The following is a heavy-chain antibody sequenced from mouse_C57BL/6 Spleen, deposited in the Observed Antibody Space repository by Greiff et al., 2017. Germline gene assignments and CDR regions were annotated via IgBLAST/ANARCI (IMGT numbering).Heavy chain of an antibody. D-gene: IGHD1-1*01. CDR1: GYTFTDYN. CDR2: INPNNGGT. V-gene: IGHV1-18*01. Sequence: EVQLQQSGPELVKPGASVTIPCKASGYTFTDYNMDWVKQSHGKSLEWIGDINPNNGGTIYNQKFKGKATLTVDKSSSTAYMELRSLTSEDTAVYYCAGGGSHFYGSSYYFDYGGQGTTLTVSS. CDR3: AGGGSHFYGSSYYFDY. J-gene: IGHJ2*01.